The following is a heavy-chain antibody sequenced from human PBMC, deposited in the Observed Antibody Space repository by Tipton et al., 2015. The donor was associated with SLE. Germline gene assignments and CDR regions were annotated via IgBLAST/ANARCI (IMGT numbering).Heavy chain of an antibody. J-gene: IGHJ4*02. CDR2: ISSSGSTI. CDR3: ARLEYSSSSVDY. CDR1: GFTFSDYY. D-gene: IGHD6-6*01. Sequence: SLRLSCAASGFTFSDYYMSWIRQAPGKGLEWVSYISSSGSTIYYADSVKGRFTISRDNAKNSLYLQMNSLRAEDTAVYYCARLEYSSSSVDYWGQGTLVTVSS. V-gene: IGHV3-11*01.